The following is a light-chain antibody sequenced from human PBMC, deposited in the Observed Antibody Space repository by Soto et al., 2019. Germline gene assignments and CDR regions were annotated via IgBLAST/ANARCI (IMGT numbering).Light chain of an antibody. CDR3: QMWDSTRGHRGV. CDR2: YDT. V-gene: IGLV3-21*04. J-gene: IGLJ1*01. CDR1: NIGSKS. Sequence: SYELTQPPSVSVAPGKTARITCGGNNIGSKSVHWYQQKPGQAPVLVIYYDTDRPSGIPERLSGSKSGNTATLTISRVEAGDEADYYCQMWDSTRGHRGVFGTGTKLTVL.